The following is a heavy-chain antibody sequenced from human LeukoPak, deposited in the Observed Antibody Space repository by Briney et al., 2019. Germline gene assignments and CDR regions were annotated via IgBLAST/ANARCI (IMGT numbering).Heavy chain of an antibody. CDR3: ARDYDSSGFRFDP. CDR2: IYYSGST. J-gene: IGHJ5*02. CDR1: GGSISSGGYY. V-gene: IGHV4-31*03. Sequence: SETLSLTCTVSGGSISSGGYYWTWIRQHPGKGLEWIGYIYYSGSTYYNPSLKSRVTISVATSNNQFSLKLISVTAADTAVYYCARDYDSSGFRFDPWGPGTLVTVSS. D-gene: IGHD3-22*01.